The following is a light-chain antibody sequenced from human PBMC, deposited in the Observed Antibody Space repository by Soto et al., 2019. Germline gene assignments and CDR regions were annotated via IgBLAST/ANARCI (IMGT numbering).Light chain of an antibody. CDR1: HSIVHSDGIAY. CDR2: KVS. Sequence: DVVMTQSPLSLPVTLGQPASISCRSNHSIVHSDGIAYYSWFQQRPGRTPRRLLYKVSNRDSGVPARFRGSGSGTDVAVKICRVEAEDVGVYYCMKGTHWPITFGQGTRLEIK. J-gene: IGKJ5*01. CDR3: MKGTHWPIT. V-gene: IGKV2-30*02.